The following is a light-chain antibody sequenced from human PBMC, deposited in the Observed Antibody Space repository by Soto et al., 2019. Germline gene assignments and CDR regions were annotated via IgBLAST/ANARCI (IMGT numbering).Light chain of an antibody. Sequence: VLTQSPATLSVSPGERATLSCRASQSISSHLAWYQHRPGQAPRLLIYDASNRDADLPPRFSGSGFGTDFTLTITSLEPEDFALYYCQQRDNFPLTFGGGTKLEIK. CDR1: QSISSH. CDR2: DAS. J-gene: IGKJ4*01. V-gene: IGKV3-11*01. CDR3: QQRDNFPLT.